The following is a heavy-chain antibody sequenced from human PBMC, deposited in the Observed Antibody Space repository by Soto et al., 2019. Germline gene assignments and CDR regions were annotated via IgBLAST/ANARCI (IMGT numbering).Heavy chain of an antibody. CDR1: GYSFTSYW. V-gene: IGHV5-10-1*01. J-gene: IGHJ6*02. CDR2: IDPSDSYT. D-gene: IGHD3-22*01. Sequence: GESLKISCKGSGYSFTSYWISWVRQMPGKGLEWMGRIDPSDSYTNYSPSFQGHVTISADKSISTAYLQWSSLKASDTAMYYCASPKYSSSGYHYYYYGMDVWGQGTTVTVSS. CDR3: ASPKYSSSGYHYYYYGMDV.